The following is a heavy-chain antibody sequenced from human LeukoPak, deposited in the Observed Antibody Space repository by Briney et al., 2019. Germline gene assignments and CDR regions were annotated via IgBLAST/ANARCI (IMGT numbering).Heavy chain of an antibody. J-gene: IGHJ4*02. CDR1: GYTFTSYG. Sequence: ASVKVSCKASGYTFTSYGISWVRQAPGQGLEWMGWISAYNGNTNYAQKLHVRVTMTTVTSTVTAYMELRGLRSDDTAEDYCATEGPYDFRSGYYRRFDYWGLGTLVTVSS. CDR2: ISAYNGNT. V-gene: IGHV1-18*01. D-gene: IGHD3-3*01. CDR3: ATEGPYDFRSGYYRRFDY.